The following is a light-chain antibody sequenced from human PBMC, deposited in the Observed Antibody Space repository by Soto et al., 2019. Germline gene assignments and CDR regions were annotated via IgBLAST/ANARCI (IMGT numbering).Light chain of an antibody. V-gene: IGLV2-14*01. Sequence: QSALNQPASVSGSPGQSITISCTGTSSDIGGYNYVSWYQQHPGNAPKLMIYDVANRPSGISYRFSGSKSGNTASLTISGLQAEDEADYYCSSYAGSNTLEVFGTGTKLTVL. CDR1: SSDIGGYNY. J-gene: IGLJ1*01. CDR3: SSYAGSNTLEV. CDR2: DVA.